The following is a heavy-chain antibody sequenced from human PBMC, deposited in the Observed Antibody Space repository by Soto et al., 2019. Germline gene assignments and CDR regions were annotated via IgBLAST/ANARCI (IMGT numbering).Heavy chain of an antibody. Sequence: PGGSLRLACEASGFTFSSYAMHWVRQAPGKGLEWVAVMSYDGSNKYYADSVRGRFTISRDNSKNTLYLQINSQRAEDTAVYYGPRVQQTGYSYGYAIDYWGHGTLDTVSS. CDR2: MSYDGSNK. CDR1: GFTFSSYA. CDR3: PRVQQTGYSYGYAIDY. V-gene: IGHV3-30-3*01. J-gene: IGHJ4*01. D-gene: IGHD5-18*01.